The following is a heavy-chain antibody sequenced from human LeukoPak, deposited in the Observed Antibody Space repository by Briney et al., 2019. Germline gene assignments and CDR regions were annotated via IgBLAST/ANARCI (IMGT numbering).Heavy chain of an antibody. Sequence: GGSLRLSCAASGYTFSPHAMHWVRQAPGKGLKWVAVISSDGSDKYYADSVQGRFTISRDNSKNTLYLQMNSLRPEDTAVYYCARDLPFSSSWLRGVGYYYGMDVWGQGTTVTVSS. CDR1: GYTFSPHA. J-gene: IGHJ6*02. CDR2: ISSDGSDK. CDR3: ARDLPFSSSWLRGVGYYYGMDV. D-gene: IGHD6-13*01. V-gene: IGHV3-30-3*01.